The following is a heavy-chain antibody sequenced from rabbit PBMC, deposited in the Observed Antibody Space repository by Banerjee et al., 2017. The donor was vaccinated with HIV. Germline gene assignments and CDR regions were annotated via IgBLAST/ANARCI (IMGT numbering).Heavy chain of an antibody. Sequence: QEQLVESGGGLVQPEGSLTLTCKASGFDLDSGNYMCWVRQAPGKRPEWIACIEPVSGSTYYASWAKGRFTISKSSSTTVTLQMTTLTAADTATYFCARAADAGGGNARGYSLWGPGTLVTVS. CDR1: GFDLDSGNY. J-gene: IGHJ4*01. CDR2: IEPVSGST. CDR3: ARAADAGGGNARGYSL. V-gene: IGHV1S45*01. D-gene: IGHD4-2*01.